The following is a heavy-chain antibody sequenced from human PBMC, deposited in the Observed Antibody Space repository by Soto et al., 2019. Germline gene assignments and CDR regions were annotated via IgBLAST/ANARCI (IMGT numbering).Heavy chain of an antibody. CDR2: ISGSGGST. CDR1: GFSFSSYF. Sequence: GGSLRLSCAASGFSFSSYFMSWVRQAPGKGLEWVSGISGSGGSTFYADSVKGRFTLSRDNSKNTLFLQMNSLRAEETAVYYCEKDGSSYANTNESDSCGQGPLVTVYS. J-gene: IGHJ4*02. D-gene: IGHD3-16*01. V-gene: IGHV3-23*01. CDR3: EKDGSSYANTNESDS.